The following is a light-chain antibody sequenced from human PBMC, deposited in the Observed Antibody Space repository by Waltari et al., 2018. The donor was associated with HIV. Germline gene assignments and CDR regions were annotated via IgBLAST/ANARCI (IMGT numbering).Light chain of an antibody. Sequence: QSVLTQPPSASAAPGQRVIIACTGSSSNTGAGYAVNWYQQLPGAAPRLLIYVNNNRPSGVPDRFSGSKSGTSASLAITGLQAEDEANYYCQSYDRSLSGSLFGGGTKLTVL. J-gene: IGLJ2*01. CDR3: QSYDRSLSGSL. V-gene: IGLV1-40*01. CDR1: SSNTGAGYA. CDR2: VNN.